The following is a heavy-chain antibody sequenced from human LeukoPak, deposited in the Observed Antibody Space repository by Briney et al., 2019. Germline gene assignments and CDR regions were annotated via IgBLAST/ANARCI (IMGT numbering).Heavy chain of an antibody. CDR3: ARLDYYGSGSYYSGLYFDY. J-gene: IGHJ4*02. CDR2: IYYSGST. D-gene: IGHD3-10*01. CDR1: GGSISSSSYY. Sequence: SETLSLTRTVSGGSISSSSYYWGWIRQPPGKGLEWIGSIYYSGSTYYNPSLKSRVTISVDTSKNQFSLKLSSVTAADTAVYYCARLDYYGSGSYYSGLYFDYWGQGTLVTVSS. V-gene: IGHV4-39*01.